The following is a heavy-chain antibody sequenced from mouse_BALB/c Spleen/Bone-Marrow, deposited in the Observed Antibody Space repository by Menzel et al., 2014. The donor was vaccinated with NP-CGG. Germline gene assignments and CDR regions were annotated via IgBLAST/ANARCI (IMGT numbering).Heavy chain of an antibody. J-gene: IGHJ3*01. D-gene: IGHD3-1*01. CDR2: IWAGGST. V-gene: IGHV2-9*02. Sequence: QVQLKDSGPGLVAPSQSLSITCTVSGFSLTSYGVHWVRQPPGKGLEWLGVIWAGGSTTYNSALMSRLSISKDNSKSQVFLKMNSLQTDDTAMYYCARDRGPPYWGQGTLVTVSA. CDR1: GFSLTSYG. CDR3: ARDRGPPY.